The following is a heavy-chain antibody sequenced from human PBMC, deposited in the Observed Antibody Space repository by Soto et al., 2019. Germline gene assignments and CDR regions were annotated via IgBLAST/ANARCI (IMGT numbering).Heavy chain of an antibody. J-gene: IGHJ4*02. CDR2: INHNGST. CDR3: ARGGRGILSGYYPY. V-gene: IGHV4-34*01. D-gene: IGHD3-9*01. Sequence: QVQLQQWGAGLLKPSETLSLTCAVYGGSFSGYYWGWIRQPPGKGLEWVGEINHNGSTNYNPSLTRRVTRSLDTSKNHFSLKLSSVTAADTAVYYCARGGRGILSGYYPYWGQGTLVTVSS. CDR1: GGSFSGYY.